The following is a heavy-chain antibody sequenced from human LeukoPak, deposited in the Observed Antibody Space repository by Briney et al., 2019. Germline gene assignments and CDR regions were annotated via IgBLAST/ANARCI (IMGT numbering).Heavy chain of an antibody. V-gene: IGHV4-59*01. CDR3: ARGLAREFDP. CDR2: IYYSGST. J-gene: IGHJ5*02. CDR1: GGSINSYY. Sequence: PSETLSLTCTVSGGSINSYYWSWIRQPPGKGLEWIGYIYYSGSTNYNPSLKSRVTISVDTSKNQFSLKLSSVTAADTAVYYCARGLAREFDPWGQGTLVTVSS. D-gene: IGHD6-19*01.